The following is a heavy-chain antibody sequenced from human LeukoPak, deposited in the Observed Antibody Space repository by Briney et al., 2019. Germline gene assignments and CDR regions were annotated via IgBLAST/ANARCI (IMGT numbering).Heavy chain of an antibody. V-gene: IGHV5-51*01. D-gene: IGHD6-13*01. Sequence: PGESLKISCKGSGHTFTTYWIGWVRQMPGKGLEWMGIIYPGDSDPRYSPSFQGQVTISADKSISTAYLQWSSLKASDSAMYYCVRHGLGSSWFGFDYWGQGTLVTVSS. J-gene: IGHJ4*02. CDR1: GHTFTTYW. CDR2: IYPGDSDP. CDR3: VRHGLGSSWFGFDY.